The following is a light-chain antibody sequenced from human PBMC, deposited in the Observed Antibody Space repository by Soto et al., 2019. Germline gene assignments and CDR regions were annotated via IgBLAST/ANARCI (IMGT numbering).Light chain of an antibody. CDR2: DTS. CDR3: QQRSNWPST. J-gene: IGKJ4*01. Sequence: EIVLTQSPATLSLSPGAGATLSCRASQSVSGYLAWYQQKPGQAPRLLIYDTSNRATGIPARFSGSGSGTDFTLTISSLEPEDSAVYYCQQRSNWPSTFGGGTKVEIK. CDR1: QSVSGY. V-gene: IGKV3-11*01.